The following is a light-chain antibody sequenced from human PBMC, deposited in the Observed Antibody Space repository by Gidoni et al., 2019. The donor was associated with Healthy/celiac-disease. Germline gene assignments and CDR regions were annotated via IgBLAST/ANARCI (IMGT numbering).Light chain of an antibody. V-gene: IGLV3-1*01. CDR3: QAWDNNTAVV. J-gene: IGLJ2*01. CDR1: KLGGKY. CDR2: QDG. Sequence: SYELTQPPSVSVSPGQTASITCSGDKLGGKYAGWYHQKPGHSPVVVIYQDGKRPSEILERFSGANSGNTAALTISGTQAMNEADYYYQAWDNNTAVVFGGGTKLTVL.